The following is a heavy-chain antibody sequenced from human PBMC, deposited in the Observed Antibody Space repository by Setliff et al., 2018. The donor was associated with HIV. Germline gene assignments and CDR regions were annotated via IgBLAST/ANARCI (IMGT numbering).Heavy chain of an antibody. J-gene: IGHJ4*02. V-gene: IGHV4-59*05. Sequence: SETLSLTCTVSGGSISSNYWGWIRQPPGKGLEWIGGIYYSGSTYYNPSLKSRVTISVDTSKNQFSLKLSSVTAADTAVYYCARVQVGGYNFYFDYWGQGTLVTVSS. D-gene: IGHD5-12*01. CDR1: GGSISSNY. CDR2: IYYSGST. CDR3: ARVQVGGYNFYFDY.